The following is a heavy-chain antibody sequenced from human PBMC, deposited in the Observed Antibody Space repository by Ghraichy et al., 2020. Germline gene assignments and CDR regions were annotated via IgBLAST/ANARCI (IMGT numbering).Heavy chain of an antibody. J-gene: IGHJ6*02. Sequence: SETLSLTCAVSGYSISSGYYWGWIRQPPGKGLEWIGSIYHSGSTYYNPSLKSRVTISVDTSKNQFSLKLSSVTAADTAVYYCARDMISGSYFGYYYYGMDVWGQGTTVTVSS. CDR2: IYHSGST. V-gene: IGHV4-38-2*02. CDR1: GYSISSGYY. CDR3: ARDMISGSYFGYYYYGMDV. D-gene: IGHD1-26*01.